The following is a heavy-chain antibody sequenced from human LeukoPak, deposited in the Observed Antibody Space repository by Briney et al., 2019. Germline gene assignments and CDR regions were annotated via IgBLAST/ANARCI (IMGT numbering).Heavy chain of an antibody. D-gene: IGHD3-9*01. V-gene: IGHV3-11*01. J-gene: IGHJ6*02. CDR2: ITDSGSTI. Sequence: GGSLRLSCAASEFTFRDYNMNWVRQAPGKGLEWVSYITDSGSTIHYADSVNGRFTISRDNAKNSLYLQMNSLRAEDSAVYYCARSIGLTGGGVDVWGRGTTVTVSS. CDR3: ARSIGLTGGGVDV. CDR1: EFTFRDYN.